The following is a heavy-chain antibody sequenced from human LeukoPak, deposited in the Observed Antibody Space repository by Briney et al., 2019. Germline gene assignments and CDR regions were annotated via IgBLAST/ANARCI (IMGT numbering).Heavy chain of an antibody. V-gene: IGHV3-23*01. Sequence: GGSLRLSCAASGFPFSSYAMSWVRQAPGKGLEWVSAISGSGGSTYYADSVKGRFTISRDNSKNTLYLQMNSLRAEDTAVYYCAKKEYSSSGPFDYWGQGTLVTVSS. D-gene: IGHD6-6*01. CDR1: GFPFSSYA. CDR3: AKKEYSSSGPFDY. J-gene: IGHJ4*02. CDR2: ISGSGGST.